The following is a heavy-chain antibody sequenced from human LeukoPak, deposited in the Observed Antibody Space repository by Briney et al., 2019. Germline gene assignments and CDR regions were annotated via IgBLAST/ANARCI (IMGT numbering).Heavy chain of an antibody. D-gene: IGHD2-2*01. J-gene: IGHJ5*02. CDR2: IYYSGST. CDR3: ARWGCSSTSCWFDP. V-gene: IGHV4-59*01. CDR1: GGSISSYY. Sequence: KPSETLSLTCTVSGGSISSYYWSWIRQPPGKGLEWIGYIYYSGSTNYNPSLKSRVTISVDTSKNQFSLKLSSVTAADTAVYYCARWGCSSTSCWFDPWGQGTLVTASS.